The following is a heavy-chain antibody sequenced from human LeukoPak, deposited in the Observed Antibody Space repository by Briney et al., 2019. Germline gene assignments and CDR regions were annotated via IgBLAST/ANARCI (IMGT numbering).Heavy chain of an antibody. CDR3: ARGWLAENTVVTPYNY. Sequence: AASVKVSCKASGGTFSSYAISWVRQAPGQGLEWMGGIIPIFGTANYAQKFQGRVTITADESTSTAYMELSSLRSEDTAVYYCARGWLAENTVVTPYNYWGQGTLVTVSS. CDR2: IIPIFGTA. CDR1: GGTFSSYA. D-gene: IGHD4-23*01. V-gene: IGHV1-69*13. J-gene: IGHJ4*02.